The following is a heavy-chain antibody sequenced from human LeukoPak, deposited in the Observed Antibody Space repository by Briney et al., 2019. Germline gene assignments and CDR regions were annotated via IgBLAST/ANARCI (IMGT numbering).Heavy chain of an antibody. D-gene: IGHD3-3*01. CDR1: GFTFSSYA. J-gene: IGHJ6*02. CDR2: ISYDGSNK. CDR3: ANGPPVGFLEWLAAGSDYYYGMDV. V-gene: IGHV3-30*04. Sequence: GGSLRLSCAASGFTFSSYAMHWVRQAPGKGLEWVAVISYDGSNKYYADSVKGRFTISRDNSKNTLYLQMNSLRAEDTAVYYCANGPPVGFLEWLAAGSDYYYGMDVWGQGTTVTVSS.